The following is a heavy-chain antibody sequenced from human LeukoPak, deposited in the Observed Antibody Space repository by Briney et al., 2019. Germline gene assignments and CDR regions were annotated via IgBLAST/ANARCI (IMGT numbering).Heavy chain of an antibody. CDR3: AGDSQPTARGGVVVAAVPDYYMDV. J-gene: IGHJ6*03. CDR2: INPNSGGI. Sequence: ASVKVSCKASGYTFTDYYMNWVRQAPGQGLEWMGWINPNSGGINYAQKFQDRVTMTRDTSINTAYMELSRLSSDDTAIYYCAGDSQPTARGGVVVAAVPDYYMDVWGKGTTVTVSS. CDR1: GYTFTDYY. V-gene: IGHV1-2*02. D-gene: IGHD2-15*01.